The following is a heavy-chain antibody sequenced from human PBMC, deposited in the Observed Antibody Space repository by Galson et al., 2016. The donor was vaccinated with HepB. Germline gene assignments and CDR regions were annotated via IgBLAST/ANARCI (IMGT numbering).Heavy chain of an antibody. V-gene: IGHV4-39*01. J-gene: IGHJ6*02. CDR1: GGSISSNYYY. CDR3: ARHMFSSGPPSPFHSFGMDV. Sequence: SETLSLTCTVSGGSISSNYYYWGWVRQPPGKGLEWIGSIYYSGNTYYNPSLKSRVTLFVDTSKNQFSLSLSAVTAAETGVYYCARHMFSSGPPSPFHSFGMDVWGPGTTVTVSS. CDR2: IYYSGNT. D-gene: IGHD6-19*01.